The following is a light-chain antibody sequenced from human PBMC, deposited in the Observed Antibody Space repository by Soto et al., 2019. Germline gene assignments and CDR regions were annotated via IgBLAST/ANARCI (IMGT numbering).Light chain of an antibody. CDR2: GAS. CDR1: QSVSSN. J-gene: IGKJ1*01. V-gene: IGKV3-20*01. CDR3: QQYAASPRT. Sequence: EIVITQGATALSVSPGERATLSCRAIQSVSSNLAWYQQTPGQAPRLLIYGASSRATGIPDRFSGSGSATDFTLTISRLEPEDFAVYYCQQYAASPRTFGQGTKVDIK.